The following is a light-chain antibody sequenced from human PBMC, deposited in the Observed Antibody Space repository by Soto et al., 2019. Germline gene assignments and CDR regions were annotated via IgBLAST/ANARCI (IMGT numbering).Light chain of an antibody. V-gene: IGLV1-44*01. J-gene: IGLJ2*01. CDR3: AVWDDSLNGVI. CDR1: SSNIGGNS. Sequence: QSVMTQPPSVSAAQGQKVTISCSGSSSNIGGNSVSWYQQLPGTAPKLLIYSNNERPSGVPDRFSGSKSGTSASLAISGLQSGDEADYYCAVWDDSLNGVIFGGGTQLTVL. CDR2: SNN.